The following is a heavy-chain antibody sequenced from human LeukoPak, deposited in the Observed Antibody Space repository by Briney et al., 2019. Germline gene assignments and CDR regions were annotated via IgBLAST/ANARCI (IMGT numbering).Heavy chain of an antibody. CDR1: GFTFDVYA. D-gene: IGHD4-17*01. CDR2: ISRDGSRR. J-gene: IGHJ4*02. CDR3: AKDILDYGDYSFDY. Sequence: GGSLRLSCAASGFTFDVYAMHWVRQAPGKGLEWVSLISRDGSRRYYADSVKGRFTISRDNTKNSLFLQMNGLRSEDTALYYCAKDILDYGDYSFDYWGQGTLVTVSS. V-gene: IGHV3-43*02.